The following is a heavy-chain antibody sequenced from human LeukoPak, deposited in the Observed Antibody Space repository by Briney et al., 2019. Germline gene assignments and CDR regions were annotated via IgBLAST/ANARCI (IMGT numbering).Heavy chain of an antibody. CDR2: ISWDGDST. CDR3: AKDKTGHVDY. Sequence: GGFLRLSCAASGFTFDDYAMHWVRQTPWKGLEWVSLISWDGDSTYYADSVKGRFTISRDNSKNSLYLQMNNLRADDTALYYCAKDKTGHVDYWGQGTLVTVSS. D-gene: IGHD1-1*01. J-gene: IGHJ4*02. V-gene: IGHV3-43D*03. CDR1: GFTFDDYA.